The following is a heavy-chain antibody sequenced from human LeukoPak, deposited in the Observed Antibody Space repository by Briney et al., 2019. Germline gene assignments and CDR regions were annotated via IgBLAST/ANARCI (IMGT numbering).Heavy chain of an antibody. V-gene: IGHV4-38-2*02. CDR1: GGSISSGYY. CDR3: ARVRAVAGTPFDY. J-gene: IGHJ4*02. Sequence: PSETLSLTCTVSGGSISSGYYWGWIRQPPGKGLEWIGSIYHSGSTYYNPSLKSRVTISLDTSKNQFSLKVRSVTAADTAVYFCARVRAVAGTPFDYWGQGTLVTVSS. CDR2: IYHSGST. D-gene: IGHD6-19*01.